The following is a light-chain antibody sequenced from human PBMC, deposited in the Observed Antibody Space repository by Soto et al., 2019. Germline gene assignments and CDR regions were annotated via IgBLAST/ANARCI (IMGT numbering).Light chain of an antibody. CDR1: SSDVGGYNH. CDR3: CSYTSLSTVV. CDR2: AVS. J-gene: IGLJ2*01. V-gene: IGLV2-14*01. Sequence: QAVVTQPASVSGSPGQSITISCTGTSSDVGGYNHVSWYQHSPGKAPKLILFAVSDRPSGVSHRFSGSKSGNTASLTIPGLQAEDEADYYCCSYTSLSTVVFGGGTKLTVL.